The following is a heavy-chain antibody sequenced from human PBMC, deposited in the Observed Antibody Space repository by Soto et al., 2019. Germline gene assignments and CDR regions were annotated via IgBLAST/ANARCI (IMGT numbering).Heavy chain of an antibody. J-gene: IGHJ6*03. D-gene: IGHD4-4*01. CDR1: GFTFSSYW. V-gene: IGHV3-74*01. CDR3: ALDYSPRYYYYYMDV. CDR2: INSDGSST. Sequence: EVQLVESGGGLVQPGGSLRLSCAASGFTFSSYWMHWVRQAPGKGLVWVSRINSDGSSTSYADSVKGRFTISRDNAKSTLYLQMNSLRAEDTAVYYCALDYSPRYYYYYMDVWGKGTTVTVSS.